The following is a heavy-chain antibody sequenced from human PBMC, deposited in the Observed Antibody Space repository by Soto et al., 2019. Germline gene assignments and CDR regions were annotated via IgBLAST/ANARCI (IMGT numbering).Heavy chain of an antibody. CDR3: AKDISLRGWVYLVVEY. V-gene: IGHV3-9*01. D-gene: IGHD6-13*01. J-gene: IGHJ4*02. CDR2: INYNSGSV. Sequence: EVQLVESGGGWVQPGRSLRLSCAASGFTFDVYAMHWVRQAPGKGLELVSGINYNSGSVGYADSVKGRFTISRDNAKNSLHLQINSLRAEDTAVYYCAKDISLRGWVYLVVEYWGQGTLVTVSP. CDR1: GFTFDVYA.